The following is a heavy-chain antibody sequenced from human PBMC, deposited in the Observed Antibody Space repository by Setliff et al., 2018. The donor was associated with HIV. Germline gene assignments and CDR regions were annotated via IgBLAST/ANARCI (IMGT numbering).Heavy chain of an antibody. Sequence: KPSETLSLTCAVSGGSISSSNWWSWVRQPPGKGLEWRGEIYPGGSTNYKPYLKSRVTISVDKSKNQFSLKLSSVTAADTAVYYCARATPAYNYGSRHAFDIWGQGTKFTVSS. CDR2: IYPGGST. D-gene: IGHD5-18*01. CDR3: ARATPAYNYGSRHAFDI. J-gene: IGHJ3*02. V-gene: IGHV4-4*02. CDR1: GGSISSSNW.